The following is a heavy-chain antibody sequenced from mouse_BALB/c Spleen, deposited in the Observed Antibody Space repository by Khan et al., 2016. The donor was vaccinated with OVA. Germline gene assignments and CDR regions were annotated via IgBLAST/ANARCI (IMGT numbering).Heavy chain of an antibody. D-gene: IGHD2-14*01. CDR2: IAPGSGST. CDR1: GYTFTSYW. Sequence: DLVKPGASVKLSCKASGYTFTSYWINWIKQRPGQGLEWIGRIAPGSGSTYYNEMFKGKATLTVDTSSSTAYIQLSSLSSEDSAVYFWARGEVRQVFDYWGQGTTLTVSS. V-gene: IGHV1S41*01. CDR3: ARGEVRQVFDY. J-gene: IGHJ2*01.